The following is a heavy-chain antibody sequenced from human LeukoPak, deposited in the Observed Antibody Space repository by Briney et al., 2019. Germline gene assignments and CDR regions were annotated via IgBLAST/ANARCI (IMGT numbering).Heavy chain of an antibody. D-gene: IGHD5-12*01. CDR2: INYGNGNT. Sequence: ATVNVSCTASGYTFTSYAMHWVRQAPGQRLECMGWINYGNGNTKYSQKFQGRVTITRDTSASTAYMELSSLRSEDTAVYYCARAPSPTRAFDIWGQGTMVTVSS. CDR3: ARAPSPTRAFDI. J-gene: IGHJ3*02. CDR1: GYTFTSYA. V-gene: IGHV1-3*01.